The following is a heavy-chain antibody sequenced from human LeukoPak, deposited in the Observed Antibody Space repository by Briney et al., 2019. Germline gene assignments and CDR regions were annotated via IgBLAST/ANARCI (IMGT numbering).Heavy chain of an antibody. D-gene: IGHD4-17*01. V-gene: IGHV3-20*01. Sequence: GGSLRLSCAASGLTFDDYGMSWDRQAPGKGLEWDSGINWNGGSTGYADSVKGRFTISRDNAKNSLYLQMNSLRAEDTALYHCARVGDYGYYFDYWGQGTLVTVSS. CDR3: ARVGDYGYYFDY. CDR1: GLTFDDYG. CDR2: INWNGGST. J-gene: IGHJ4*02.